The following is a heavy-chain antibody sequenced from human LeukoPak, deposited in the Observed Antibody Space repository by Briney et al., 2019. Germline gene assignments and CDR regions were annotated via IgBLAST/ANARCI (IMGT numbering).Heavy chain of an antibody. Sequence: PGGSLRLSCAASGFTFSSYNMNWVRQAPGKGLEWVSYISNSGSTIYSADSVKGRFTISRDNAKNSLYLQMNSLRADDTAVYYCARELPSAAAGYFDYWGQGTLVTVSS. CDR1: GFTFSSYN. CDR2: ISNSGSTI. CDR3: ARELPSAAAGYFDY. D-gene: IGHD6-13*01. J-gene: IGHJ4*02. V-gene: IGHV3-48*04.